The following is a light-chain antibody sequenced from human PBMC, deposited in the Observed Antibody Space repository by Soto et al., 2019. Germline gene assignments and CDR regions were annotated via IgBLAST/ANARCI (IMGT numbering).Light chain of an antibody. V-gene: IGLV2-14*01. J-gene: IGLJ1*01. Sequence: QSALTQPASVSGSPGQSITISCTGTSSDVGGYNYVSWYQQHPGKAPNLMIYDVSNRPSGVSNRFSGSKSGNTASLTISGLQAEDEADYYCSSYTSSSPLFGTGTKVTVL. CDR3: SSYTSSSPL. CDR2: DVS. CDR1: SSDVGGYNY.